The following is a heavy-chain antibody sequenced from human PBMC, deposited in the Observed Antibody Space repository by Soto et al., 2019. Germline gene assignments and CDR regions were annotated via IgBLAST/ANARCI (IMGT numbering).Heavy chain of an antibody. Sequence: PSETLSLTCTVSGVSISSSSYYWGWIRQPPGEGLEWIGSIFYSGITYYNPSLKSRVTISVDTSENQFSLKLSSVTAADTAVYYCARRPLSSEYNWFDPWGQGTLVTVSS. CDR2: IFYSGIT. D-gene: IGHD3-10*01. CDR1: GVSISSSSYY. V-gene: IGHV4-39*01. CDR3: ARRPLSSEYNWFDP. J-gene: IGHJ5*02.